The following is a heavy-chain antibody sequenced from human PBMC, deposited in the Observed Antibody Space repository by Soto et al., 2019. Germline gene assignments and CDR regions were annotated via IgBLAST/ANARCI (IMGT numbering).Heavy chain of an antibody. Sequence: EVQLVESGGGLVKSGGFLRLSCAASGFIFSSAWMSWVRQAPGKGLEWVGRIKSKVDGGTTEYAAPVKGRFTISRADAQNTLYLQMNSLKTEDTAVYYCATDLPGWSPQIDYWGQGTLVTVSS. CDR1: GFIFSSAW. D-gene: IGHD2-15*01. J-gene: IGHJ4*02. CDR2: IKSKVDGGTT. CDR3: ATDLPGWSPQIDY. V-gene: IGHV3-15*05.